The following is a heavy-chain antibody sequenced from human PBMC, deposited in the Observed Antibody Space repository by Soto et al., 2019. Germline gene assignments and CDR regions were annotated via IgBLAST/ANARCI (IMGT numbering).Heavy chain of an antibody. CDR1: GFTFSSYA. Sequence: EVQLLESGGGLVQPGGSLRLSCAASGFTFSSYAMSWVRQAPGKGLEWVSAISGSGGSTYYADSVKGRFTISRDNSKNTLYLQMNSLRAEDTAVYYCAKSQFSTMVRGVINPADYWGQGTLVTVSS. CDR3: AKSQFSTMVRGVINPADY. CDR2: ISGSGGST. J-gene: IGHJ4*02. V-gene: IGHV3-23*01. D-gene: IGHD3-10*01.